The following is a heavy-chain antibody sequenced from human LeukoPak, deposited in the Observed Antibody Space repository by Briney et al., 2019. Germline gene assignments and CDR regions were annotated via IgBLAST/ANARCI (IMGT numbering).Heavy chain of an antibody. Sequence: GGSLRLSCAVSGFIVTGNYMTWVRLAPGKGLEWVSTIYSGGTTFYTDSVRGRFTISRDNSKNTLYLQMNSLRAEDAAIYYCARVLYYYASVSYNYYMDVWGKGTTVT. J-gene: IGHJ6*03. D-gene: IGHD3-10*01. CDR1: GFIVTGNY. V-gene: IGHV3-53*01. CDR3: ARVLYYYASVSYNYYMDV. CDR2: IYSGGTT.